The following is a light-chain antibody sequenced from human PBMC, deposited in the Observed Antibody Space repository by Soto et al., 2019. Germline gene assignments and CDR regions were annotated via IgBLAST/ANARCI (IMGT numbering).Light chain of an antibody. Sequence: QSALTQPASVSGSPGQSITISCTGTSSDVGGYNYVSWYQQHPDKAPKLMIYEVSNRPSGVSNRFSGSKSGNTASLTISGLQAEDEADYYCSSYTSSSPLGYVFGTGTKLTLL. CDR2: EVS. J-gene: IGLJ1*01. CDR1: SSDVGGYNY. CDR3: SSYTSSSPLGYV. V-gene: IGLV2-14*03.